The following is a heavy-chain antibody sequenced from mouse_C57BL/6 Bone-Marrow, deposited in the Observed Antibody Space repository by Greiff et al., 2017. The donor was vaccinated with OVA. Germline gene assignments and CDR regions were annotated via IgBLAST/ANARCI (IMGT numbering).Heavy chain of an antibody. D-gene: IGHD2-4*01. CDR3: ASFPLSYYDLDY. CDR1: GYTFTDHT. J-gene: IGHJ2*01. Sequence: QVQLQQSDAELVKPGASVKISCKASGYTFTDHTIHWMKQRPEQGLEWIGYIYPRDGSTKYNEKFKGKATLTADKSSSTAYMQLNSLTSEDSAVDFCASFPLSYYDLDYWGQGTTLTVSS. V-gene: IGHV1-78*01. CDR2: IYPRDGST.